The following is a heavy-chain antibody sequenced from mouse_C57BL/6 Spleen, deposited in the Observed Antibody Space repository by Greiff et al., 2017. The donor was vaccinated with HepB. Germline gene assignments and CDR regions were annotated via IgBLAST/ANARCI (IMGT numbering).Heavy chain of an antibody. CDR3: ARSRGNYYGSSYAWFAY. CDR1: GYTFTSYW. V-gene: IGHV1-52*01. Sequence: QVQLKQPGAGLVRPGSSVKLSCKASGYTFTSYWMHWVKQRPIQGLEWIGNIDPSDSETHYNQKFKDKATLTVDKSSSTAYMQLSSLTSEDSAVYYCARSRGNYYGSSYAWFAYWGQGTLVTVSA. CDR2: IDPSDSET. D-gene: IGHD1-1*01. J-gene: IGHJ3*01.